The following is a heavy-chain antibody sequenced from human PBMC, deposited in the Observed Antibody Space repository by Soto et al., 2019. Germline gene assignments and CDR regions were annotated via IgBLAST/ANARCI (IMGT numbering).Heavy chain of an antibody. Sequence: ASVTVSCQASGYTFVWYGVTWVRQAPGQGLEWMGWISGYNGETKYADNVQGRVTVTTDTSTSTAYMELRSLRSDDTAVYYCARYGVANAVGYFSYVGMDVWGQGTTVTVS. CDR2: ISGYNGET. CDR1: GYTFVWYG. J-gene: IGHJ6*02. D-gene: IGHD1-26*01. CDR3: ARYGVANAVGYFSYVGMDV. V-gene: IGHV1-18*01.